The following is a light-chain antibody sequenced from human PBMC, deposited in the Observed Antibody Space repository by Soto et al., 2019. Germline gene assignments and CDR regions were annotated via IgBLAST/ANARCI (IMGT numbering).Light chain of an antibody. J-gene: IGKJ1*01. V-gene: IGKV1-39*01. CDR3: LQSYSTEWT. CDR2: AAS. Sequence: DIQMTQSPSSLSASVGDRVTITCRASQSIDIYLNWYQHKPGKAPKLLIYAASRLQSWVPSNFSGSGSGTDFTLTISRLQPEDSATYYFLQSYSTEWTFGQGTKVEIK. CDR1: QSIDIY.